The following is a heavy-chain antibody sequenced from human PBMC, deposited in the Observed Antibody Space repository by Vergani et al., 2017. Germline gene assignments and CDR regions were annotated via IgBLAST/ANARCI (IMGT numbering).Heavy chain of an antibody. D-gene: IGHD1-26*01. Sequence: QVQLPESGPGLVKPSQTLSLTCTVSGGSISSGDYYWSWLRLAPGKGLEWIGEINHSGTINYNPTLKSPFNVSIDTSRDHFSLKLRSVSAADTAVYFCARRAERWETLLRDDFDVWGQGTFVTVSP. J-gene: IGHJ3*01. CDR2: INHSGTI. CDR1: GGSISSGDYY. CDR3: ARRAERWETLLRDDFDV. V-gene: IGHV4-30-4*08.